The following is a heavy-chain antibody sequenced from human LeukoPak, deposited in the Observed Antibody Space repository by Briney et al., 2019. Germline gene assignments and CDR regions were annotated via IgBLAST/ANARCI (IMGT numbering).Heavy chain of an antibody. CDR2: IRYDGSNK. Sequence: GGSLRLSCAASGFTFSGHWMSWVRQAPGKGLEWVACIRYDGSNKYYADSVKGRFTISRDNSKNTVYLQMNSLRAEDTAVYYCAKDRGPMAAYYYYYMDVWGKGTTVTVSS. D-gene: IGHD5-24*01. CDR3: AKDRGPMAAYYYYYMDV. J-gene: IGHJ6*03. V-gene: IGHV3-30*02. CDR1: GFTFSGHW.